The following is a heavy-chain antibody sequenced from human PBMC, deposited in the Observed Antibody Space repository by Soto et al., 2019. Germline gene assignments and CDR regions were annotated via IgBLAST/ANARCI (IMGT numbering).Heavy chain of an antibody. CDR2: IYYSGST. CDR3: ARSRGIAVAHVWFAP. D-gene: IGHD6-19*01. CDR1: GCSISSYY. V-gene: IGHV4-59*01. J-gene: IGHJ5*02. Sequence: SETLSLTFTVSGCSISSYYWSWIRQPPGKGLEWIGYIYYSGSTNYNPSLKSRVTISVDTSKNQFSLKLSSVTAADTAVYYCARSRGIAVAHVWFAPWGQGTLVTVSS.